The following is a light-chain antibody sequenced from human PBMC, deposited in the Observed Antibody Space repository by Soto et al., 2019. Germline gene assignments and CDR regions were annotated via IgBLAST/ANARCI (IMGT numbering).Light chain of an antibody. J-gene: IGLJ1*01. CDR1: KLGDKY. V-gene: IGLV3-1*01. Sequence: SYELTQPPSVSVSPGQTASITCSGDKLGDKYAFWYQQKPGQSPVMVIYQDNKRPSGIPERFSGSNSGNTATLTISGTQAMDEADYYCQAWDSSTGVFGTGTKLTV. CDR2: QDN. CDR3: QAWDSSTGV.